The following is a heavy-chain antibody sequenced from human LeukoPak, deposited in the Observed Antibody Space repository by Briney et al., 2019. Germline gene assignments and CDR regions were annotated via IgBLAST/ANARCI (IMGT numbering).Heavy chain of an antibody. CDR2: IYPGDSDT. J-gene: IGHJ4*02. CDR1: GYSFTSYW. CDR3: ARAFYDFWSGPAHFDY. D-gene: IGHD3-3*01. Sequence: GESLKISCKGSGYSFTSYWIGWVRQMPGKGLEWMGIIYPGDSDTRYSPSFQGQVTISADKSTSTAYLQWSSLKASDTAMYYCARAFYDFWSGPAHFDYWGQGTLVTVSS. V-gene: IGHV5-51*01.